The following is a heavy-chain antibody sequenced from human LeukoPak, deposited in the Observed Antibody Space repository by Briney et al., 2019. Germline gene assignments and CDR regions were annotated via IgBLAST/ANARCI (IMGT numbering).Heavy chain of an antibody. CDR1: GGTFSSYA. CDR2: IIPIFGTA. CDR3: ARVDSDSAIFGVVIIGFDF. V-gene: IGHV1-69*13. D-gene: IGHD3-3*01. J-gene: IGHJ4*02. Sequence: SVKVSCKASGGTFSSYAISWVRQAPGQGLEWMGGIIPIFGTANYAQKFQGRVTITADESTSTAYMELSSLRSEDTAVHYCARVDSDSAIFGVVIIGFDFWGQGTLVTVSS.